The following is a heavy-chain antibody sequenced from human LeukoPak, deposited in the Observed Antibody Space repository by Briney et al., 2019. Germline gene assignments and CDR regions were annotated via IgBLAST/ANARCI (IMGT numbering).Heavy chain of an antibody. CDR1: GYTFTSYA. V-gene: IGHV1-3*01. J-gene: IGHJ3*02. CDR3: ARGEAVRGVTYAFDI. CDR2: INAGNGNT. Sequence: GASVKVSCKASGYTFTSYAMHWVRQAPGQRLEWMGWINAGNGNTKYSQKFQGRVTITRDTSASTAYMELSSLRSEDTAVYYCARGEAVRGVTYAFDIWGQGTMVTVSS. D-gene: IGHD3-10*01.